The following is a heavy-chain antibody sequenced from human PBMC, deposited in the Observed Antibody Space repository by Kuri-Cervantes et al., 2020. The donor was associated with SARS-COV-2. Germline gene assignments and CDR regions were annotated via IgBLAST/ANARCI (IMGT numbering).Heavy chain of an antibody. CDR2: INPNSGGT. Sequence: ASVKVSCKASGYTFTGYYMHWVRQAPGQGLEWMGWINPNSGGTNYAQKFQGWVTMTRDTSISTAYMELSRLRSDDTAVYYCASSIAEQPDYYYGMDVWGQGTTVTVSS. CDR3: ASSIAEQPDYYYGMDV. J-gene: IGHJ6*02. CDR1: GYTFTGYY. V-gene: IGHV1-2*04. D-gene: IGHD6-6*01.